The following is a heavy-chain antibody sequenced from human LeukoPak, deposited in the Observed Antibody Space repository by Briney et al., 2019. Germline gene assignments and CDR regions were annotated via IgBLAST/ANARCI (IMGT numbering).Heavy chain of an antibody. Sequence: SETLSLTCTVSGGSISSGGYYWSWIRQHPGKGLEWIGYIYHSGSTYYNPSLKSRVTISVDTSKNQFSLKLSSVTAADTAVYYCARVADEPAAMGGWFDPWGQGTLVTVSS. J-gene: IGHJ5*02. V-gene: IGHV4-31*03. D-gene: IGHD2-2*01. CDR3: ARVADEPAAMGGWFDP. CDR1: GGSISSGGYY. CDR2: IYHSGST.